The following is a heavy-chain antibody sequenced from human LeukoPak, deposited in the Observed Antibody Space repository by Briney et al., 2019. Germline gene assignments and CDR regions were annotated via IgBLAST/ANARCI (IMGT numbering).Heavy chain of an antibody. CDR1: EFTVSSNY. Sequence: GRSLRLSCAASEFTVSSNYMNWVRQAPGKGLGWVSVIYSGGSTYYADSVKGRFTISRDNSKNTLYLQMNSLRAEDTAVYYCAGGARRQQPFDYWGQGTLVTVSS. J-gene: IGHJ4*02. CDR3: AGGARRQQPFDY. V-gene: IGHV3-66*01. D-gene: IGHD6-13*01. CDR2: IYSGGST.